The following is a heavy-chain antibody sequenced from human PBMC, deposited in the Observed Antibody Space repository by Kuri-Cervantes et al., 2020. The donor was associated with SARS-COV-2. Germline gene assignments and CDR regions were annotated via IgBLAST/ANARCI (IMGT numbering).Heavy chain of an antibody. V-gene: IGHV1-69*10. CDR1: GGTSSSYA. CDR3: ATDTYYYGSGSFNY. J-gene: IGHJ4*02. D-gene: IGHD3-10*01. Sequence: SVKVSCKASGGTSSSYAISWVRQAPGQGLEWMGGIIPILGIANYAQKFQGRVTMTRNTSISTAYMELSSLRSEDTAVYYCATDTYYYGSGSFNYWGQGTLVTVSS. CDR2: IIPILGIA.